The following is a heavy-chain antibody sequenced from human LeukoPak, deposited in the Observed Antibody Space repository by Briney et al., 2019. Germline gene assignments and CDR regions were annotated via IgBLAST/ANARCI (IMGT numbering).Heavy chain of an antibody. CDR2: SRNKASSYTT. CDR1: GFKFSDHY. J-gene: IGHJ6*02. Sequence: PGGSQRLSCAASGFKFSDHYIDWVRQAPGKGLEWVGRSRNKASSYTTEYAASVEGRFTISRDVSESSLYLQMNSLRTEDTAVYYCGRIAISANNGMDARGQGTTVTVSS. D-gene: IGHD1/OR15-1a*01. V-gene: IGHV3-72*01. CDR3: GRIAISANNGMDA.